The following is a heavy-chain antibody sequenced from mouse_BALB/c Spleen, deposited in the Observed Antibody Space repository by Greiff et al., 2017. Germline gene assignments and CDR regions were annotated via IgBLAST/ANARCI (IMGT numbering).Heavy chain of an antibody. V-gene: IGHV1-82*01. Sequence: VQLQQSGPELVKPGASVKISCKASGYAFSSSWMNWVKQRPGQGLEWIGRIYPGDGDTNYNGKFKGKATLTADKSSSTAYMQLSSLTSVDSAVYFCARRGYGYDDAMDYWGQGTSVTVSS. CDR2: IYPGDGDT. CDR1: GYAFSSSW. J-gene: IGHJ4*01. CDR3: ARRGYGYDDAMDY. D-gene: IGHD2-2*01.